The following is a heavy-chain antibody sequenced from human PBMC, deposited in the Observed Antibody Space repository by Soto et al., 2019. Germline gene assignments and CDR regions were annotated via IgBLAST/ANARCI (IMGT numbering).Heavy chain of an antibody. V-gene: IGHV3-30*04. J-gene: IGHJ4*02. D-gene: IGHD6-19*01. CDR3: ARGHSSGWFYFDY. CDR2: ISSDGSNK. CDR1: GFTFSSYA. Sequence: QVQLVESGGGVVQPGRSLRLSCAASGFTFSSYAMHWVRQAPGKGLEWVAVISSDGSNKVYADSVKGRFTISRDNSKNTLYLQMYSLRPEDTAVYYCARGHSSGWFYFDYWGQGTLVTVSS.